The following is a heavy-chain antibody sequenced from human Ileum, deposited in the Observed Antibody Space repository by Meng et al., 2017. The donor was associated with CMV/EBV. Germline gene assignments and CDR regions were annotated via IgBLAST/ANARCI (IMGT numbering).Heavy chain of an antibody. CDR1: GFTFLNGW. CDR3: ARFASVGY. CDR2: IKEDGSQK. J-gene: IGHJ4*02. Sequence: LSLSCAASGFTFLNGWMTWVRQAPGKGPEWVATIKEDGSQKFYSASVKGRFTISRDNAQNSLYLQMNNLSPEDTAMYYCARFASVGYWGQGTLVTVSS. D-gene: IGHD3-16*01. V-gene: IGHV3-7*03.